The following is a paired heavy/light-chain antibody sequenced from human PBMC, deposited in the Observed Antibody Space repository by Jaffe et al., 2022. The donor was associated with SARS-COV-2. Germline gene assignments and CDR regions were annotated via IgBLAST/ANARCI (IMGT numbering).Light chain of an antibody. CDR1: NLGETY. CDR3: QAWDTSTAV. CDR2: QDS. J-gene: IGLJ2*01. Sequence: SYDLTQPPSVSVSPGQTASITCSGDNLGETYSYWYQQKPGQSPVLVIYQDSKRPSGIPERFSGSNSGNTATLTITETQALDEADYYCQAWDTSTAVFGGGTKLTVL. V-gene: IGLV3-1*01.
Heavy chain of an antibody. Sequence: QVTLKESGPVLVKPSETLTLTCTVSGFSLSKPRMGVSWIRQAPGKALEWLAHIFANDEKSFSTSLKSRLTISKDTSKSQVVLNMTNLDPVDTGTYYCARVDLVTAYHFGSKGDYYYYYMDVWGKGTTVTVSS. J-gene: IGHJ6*03. V-gene: IGHV2-26*01. CDR1: GFSLSKPRMG. D-gene: IGHD3-10*01. CDR3: ARVDLVTAYHFGSKGDYYYYYMDV. CDR2: IFANDEK.